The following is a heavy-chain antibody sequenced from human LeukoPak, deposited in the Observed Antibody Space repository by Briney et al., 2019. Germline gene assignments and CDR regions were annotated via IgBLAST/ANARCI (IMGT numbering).Heavy chain of an antibody. CDR3: AKDGQVRGAIPHYADS. CDR1: GFTFSSYG. CDR2: VSGSGGRT. V-gene: IGHV3-23*01. Sequence: GGSLRLSCAASGFTFSSYGMTWVRQAPGKGLEWVSTVSGSGGRTYYADSVKGRFTISRDNSNNTLYLHMNRLRAEDTALYSCAKDGQVRGAIPHYADSWGQGTLVTVSS. J-gene: IGHJ4*02. D-gene: IGHD3-10*01.